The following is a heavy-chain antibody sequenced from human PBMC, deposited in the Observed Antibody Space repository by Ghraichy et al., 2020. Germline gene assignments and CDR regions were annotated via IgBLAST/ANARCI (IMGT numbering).Heavy chain of an antibody. CDR1: GYTFTSYD. CDR2: MNPNSGNT. Sequence: ASVKVSCKASGYTFTSYDINWVRQATGQGLEWMGWMNPNSGNTGYAQKFQGRVTMTRNTSISTAYMELSSLRSEDTAVYYCARGPKRIAAFYYWGQGTLVTVSS. D-gene: IGHD6-6*01. CDR3: ARGPKRIAAFYY. J-gene: IGHJ4*02. V-gene: IGHV1-8*01.